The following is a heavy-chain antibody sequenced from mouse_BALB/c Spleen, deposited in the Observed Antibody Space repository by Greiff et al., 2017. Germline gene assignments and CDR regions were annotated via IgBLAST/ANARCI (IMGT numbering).Heavy chain of an antibody. Sequence: VQLQQSGPGLVQPSQSLSITCTVSGFSLTSYGVHWVRQSPGKGLEWLGVIWSGGSTDYNAAFISRLSISKDNSKSQVFFKMNSLQANDTAIYYCARKGNWDAYAMDYWGQGTSVTVSS. V-gene: IGHV2-2*02. CDR2: IWSGGST. CDR3: ARKGNWDAYAMDY. J-gene: IGHJ4*01. D-gene: IGHD4-1*01. CDR1: GFSLTSYG.